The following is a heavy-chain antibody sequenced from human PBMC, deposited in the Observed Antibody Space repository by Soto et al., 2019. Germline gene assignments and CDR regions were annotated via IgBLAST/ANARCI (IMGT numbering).Heavy chain of an antibody. J-gene: IGHJ4*02. CDR1: GFTFSSYA. D-gene: IGHD1-26*01. CDR3: AVRWVGYYFDY. CDR2: VSGSGGST. Sequence: EVHLLESGGGLVQPGGSLRLSCAASGFTFSSYAMNWVRQAPGKGLEWVSGVSGSGGSTYYADSVKGRFTISRDNSKNTLYLQMDTLRVEDTAVYYCAVRWVGYYFDYWGQGTLVTVSS. V-gene: IGHV3-23*01.